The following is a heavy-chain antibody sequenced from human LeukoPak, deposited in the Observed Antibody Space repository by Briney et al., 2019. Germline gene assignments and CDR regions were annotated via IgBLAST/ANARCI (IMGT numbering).Heavy chain of an antibody. CDR3: ARNAASCGGDCYFDS. Sequence: PGGSLRLSCAASGFTFSDYYVTWLRQVPGKGLEWLSYISGRGNTIYYADSVRGRFTISRDNAKNAVFLQMNNLRADDTALYYCARNAASCGGDCYFDSWGQGTPVTVSS. CDR2: ISGRGNTI. J-gene: IGHJ4*02. D-gene: IGHD2-21*01. V-gene: IGHV3-11*04. CDR1: GFTFSDYY.